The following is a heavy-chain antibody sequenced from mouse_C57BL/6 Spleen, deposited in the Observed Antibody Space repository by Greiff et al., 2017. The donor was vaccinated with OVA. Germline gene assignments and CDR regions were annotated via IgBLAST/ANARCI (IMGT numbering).Heavy chain of an antibody. CDR1: GYAFSSSW. CDR2: IYPGDGDT. Sequence: QVQLQQSGPELVKPGASVKISCKASGYAFSSSWMNWVKQRPGKGLEWIGRIYPGDGDTNYNGKLKGKATLTADKSSSTAYMQLSSLTSEDSAVYFCATTGTTYFDYWGQGTTLTVSS. D-gene: IGHD4-1*02. V-gene: IGHV1-82*01. CDR3: ATTGTTYFDY. J-gene: IGHJ2*01.